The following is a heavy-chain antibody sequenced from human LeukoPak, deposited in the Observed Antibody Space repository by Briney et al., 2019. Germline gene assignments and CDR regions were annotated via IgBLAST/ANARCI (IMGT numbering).Heavy chain of an antibody. CDR2: IKQDGSEK. J-gene: IGHJ3*01. D-gene: IGHD3-22*01. Sequence: GGSLRLSCAASGFTFSRYGMHWVRQAPGKGLEWVANIKQDGSEKYYGDSVKGRFTISRDNAKNSLYLQMNSLRAEDTAVYYCARGDYYDSSGYYVDAFDVWGQGTMVTVSS. CDR3: ARGDYYDSSGYYVDAFDV. V-gene: IGHV3-7*05. CDR1: GFTFSRYG.